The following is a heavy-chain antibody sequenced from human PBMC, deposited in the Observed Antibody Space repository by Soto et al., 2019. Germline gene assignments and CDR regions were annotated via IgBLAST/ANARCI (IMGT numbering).Heavy chain of an antibody. V-gene: IGHV4-34*01. Sequence: SETMSLTSGVYNGSLSDYFWNWNRQPPGKGLEWIGEIKESGFATYNPSLKRRVTVSVATANNPFSLKVNSVTAADADVYFCSRAKSSGPLYYFDTWGQGTLVTVSS. J-gene: IGHJ4*02. CDR2: IKESGFA. CDR1: NGSLSDYF. D-gene: IGHD6-19*01. CDR3: SRAKSSGPLYYFDT.